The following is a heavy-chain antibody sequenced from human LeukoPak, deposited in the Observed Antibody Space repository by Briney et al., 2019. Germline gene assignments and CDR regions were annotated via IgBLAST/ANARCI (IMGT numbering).Heavy chain of an antibody. V-gene: IGHV1-46*01. J-gene: IGHJ4*02. Sequence: ASVKVSCKASGYTFTSYYMHWVRQAPGQGLEWMGIINPSVGSTTYAQKFQGRVTMTRDTSTSTVYMELSSLRSEDTAVYYCASYGSGVQASFDNWGQGSLVTVSS. CDR1: GYTFTSYY. D-gene: IGHD3-10*01. CDR2: INPSVGST. CDR3: ASYGSGVQASFDN.